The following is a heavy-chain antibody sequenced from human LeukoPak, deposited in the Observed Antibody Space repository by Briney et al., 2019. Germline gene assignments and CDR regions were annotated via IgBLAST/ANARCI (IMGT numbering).Heavy chain of an antibody. Sequence: SETLSLTCTVPGGSISSGSYYWSWIRQPAGKGLEWIGRIYTSGSTNYNPSLKSRVTISVDTSKNQFSLKLSSVTAADTAVYYCAREDSGSYYNFYYFYMDVWGKGTTVTISS. D-gene: IGHD3-10*01. V-gene: IGHV4-61*02. CDR2: IYTSGST. J-gene: IGHJ6*03. CDR1: GGSISSGSYY. CDR3: AREDSGSYYNFYYFYMDV.